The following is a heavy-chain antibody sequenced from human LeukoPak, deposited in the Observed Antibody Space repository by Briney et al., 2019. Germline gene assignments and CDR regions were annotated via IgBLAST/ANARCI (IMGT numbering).Heavy chain of an antibody. CDR1: IDSFSNYH. CDR2: VNESGGT. CDR3: ARLDMETDCVDY. V-gene: IGHV4-34*01. D-gene: IGHD2-21*02. J-gene: IGHJ4*02. Sequence: TSETLSLTCAVYIDSFSNYHWNWIRQTPAKGMEWIGEVNESGGTNISPSLKSRVTISVDTSKNQFSLKLSSVTAADTAVCYCARLDMETDCVDYWGQGTLVTVSS.